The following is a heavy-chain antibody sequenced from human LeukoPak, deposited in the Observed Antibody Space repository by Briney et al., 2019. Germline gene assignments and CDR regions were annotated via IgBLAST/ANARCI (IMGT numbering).Heavy chain of an antibody. V-gene: IGHV4-34*01. D-gene: IGHD6-6*01. CDR1: GGSFSGYY. CDR3: SSSSQNFDY. CDR2: INHSGST. J-gene: IGHJ4*02. Sequence: SETLSLTCAVYGGSFSGYYWSWIRQPPGKGLEWIGEINHSGSTNYNPSLKSRVTISVDTSKNHFSLKLSSVTAADTALYYCSSSSQNFDYWGQGTLVTVSS.